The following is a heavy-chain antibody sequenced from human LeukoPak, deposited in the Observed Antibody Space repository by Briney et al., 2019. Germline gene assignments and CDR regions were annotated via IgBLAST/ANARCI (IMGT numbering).Heavy chain of an antibody. Sequence: SETLSLTCAVYGGSFSGYYWSWIRQPPGKGLEWIGEINHSGSTNYNPSLKSRVTISVDTSKNQFSLKLSSVTAADTAVYYRARVKPAYYYDSSGMNYYFDYWGQGTLVTVSS. CDR2: INHSGST. J-gene: IGHJ4*02. CDR1: GGSFSGYY. CDR3: ARVKPAYYYDSSGMNYYFDY. D-gene: IGHD3-22*01. V-gene: IGHV4-34*01.